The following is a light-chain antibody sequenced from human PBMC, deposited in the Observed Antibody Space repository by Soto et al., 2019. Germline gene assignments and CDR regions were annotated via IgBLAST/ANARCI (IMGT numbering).Light chain of an antibody. V-gene: IGLV2-14*01. CDR3: GSWDSSLSAYV. J-gene: IGLJ1*01. CDR1: SSDIGRYDF. CDR2: EVN. Sequence: QSALAQPASVSGSPGQSITISCTGSSSDIGRYDFVSWYQQLPGKAPKLLLFEVNHRPSGVSDRFSGSKSGNTASLTISGLQADDEAHYYCGSWDSSLSAYVFGTGTKLTVL.